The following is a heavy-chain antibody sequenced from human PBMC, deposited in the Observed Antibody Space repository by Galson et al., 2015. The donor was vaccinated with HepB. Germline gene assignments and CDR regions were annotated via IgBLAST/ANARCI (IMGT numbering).Heavy chain of an antibody. Sequence: SLRLSCAASGFTFSSYGMHWVRQAPGKGLEWVAVISYDGSNKYYADSVKGRFTISRDNPKNTLYLQMNSLRAEDTAVYYCAKESYYDSSGTFDYWGQGTLVTVSS. CDR2: ISYDGSNK. D-gene: IGHD3-22*01. J-gene: IGHJ4*02. CDR3: AKESYYDSSGTFDY. V-gene: IGHV3-30*18. CDR1: GFTFSSYG.